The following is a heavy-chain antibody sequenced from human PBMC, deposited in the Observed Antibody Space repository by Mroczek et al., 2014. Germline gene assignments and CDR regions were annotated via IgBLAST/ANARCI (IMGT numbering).Heavy chain of an antibody. CDR1: GFTFSSYG. CDR2: IWYDGSNK. J-gene: IGHJ6*02. CDR3: ARDRGDYSNYVVSYYYGMDV. Sequence: QVQLVQSGGGRGPASEGPSRLSCAASGFTFSSYGMHWVRQAPGKGLEWVAVIWYDGSNKYYADSVKGRFTISRDNSKNTLYLQMNSLRAEDTAVYYCARDRGDYSNYVVSYYYGMDVWGQGTTVTVSS. V-gene: IGHV3-33*01. D-gene: IGHD4-11*01.